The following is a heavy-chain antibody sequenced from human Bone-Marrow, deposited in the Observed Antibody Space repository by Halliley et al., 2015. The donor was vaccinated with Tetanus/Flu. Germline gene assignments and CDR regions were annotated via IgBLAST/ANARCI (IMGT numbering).Heavy chain of an antibody. V-gene: IGHV5-51*01. Sequence: QLVQSGAEVKKPGESLKISCKGSGFDFTTSWIGWVRQMPGKGLEWMGVIYPDDSDTRYSPSFQGQVTISADKSINSAYLQWGSLKASDTAMYYCASLKSFTTGDAFDIWGQGTMVTVSS. CDR3: ASLKSFTTGDAFDI. J-gene: IGHJ3*02. CDR1: GFDFTTSW. D-gene: IGHD2-2*01. CDR2: IYPDDSDT.